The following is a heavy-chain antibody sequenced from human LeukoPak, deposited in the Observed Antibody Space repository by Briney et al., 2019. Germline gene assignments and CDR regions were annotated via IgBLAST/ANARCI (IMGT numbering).Heavy chain of an antibody. CDR1: GYTFTGYY. J-gene: IGHJ4*02. D-gene: IGHD3-3*01. Sequence: ASVRVSCKASGYTFTGYYMHWVRQAPRQGLEWMGWINPNSGGTNYAQKFQGRVTMTRDTSISTAYMELSRLRSDDTAVYYCARGVYDFWSGYYTGEYFDYWGQGTLVTVSS. CDR2: INPNSGGT. V-gene: IGHV1-2*02. CDR3: ARGVYDFWSGYYTGEYFDY.